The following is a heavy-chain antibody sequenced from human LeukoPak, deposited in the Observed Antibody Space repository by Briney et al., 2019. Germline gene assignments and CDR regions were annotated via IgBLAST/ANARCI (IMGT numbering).Heavy chain of an antibody. D-gene: IGHD6-19*01. Sequence: GGSLRLSCAASGFTFSIYAMSWVGQAPGKGLEGVSAITDSGGSTYYADSVKGRFTISRDNSKNTLYLQMNSLRVEDTAVYFCAKEGAVAGPLDYWGQGTLVTVSS. CDR2: ITDSGGST. J-gene: IGHJ4*02. V-gene: IGHV3-23*01. CDR3: AKEGAVAGPLDY. CDR1: GFTFSIYA.